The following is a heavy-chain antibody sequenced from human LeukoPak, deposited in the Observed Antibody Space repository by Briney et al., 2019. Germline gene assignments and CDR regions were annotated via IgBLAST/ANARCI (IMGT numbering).Heavy chain of an antibody. CDR1: GFTFSRDW. CDR3: ARGSYYFDSSGHHYYFDY. V-gene: IGHV3-7*03. Sequence: GGSLRLSCAASGFTFSRDWMSWVRQAPGKGLEWVANIKKDGSEKYYVDSVKGRFTISRDNAKNSLYLQMNSLRVEDTAVYYCARGSYYFDSSGHHYYFDYWGQGTLVIVSS. CDR2: IKKDGSEK. J-gene: IGHJ4*02. D-gene: IGHD3-22*01.